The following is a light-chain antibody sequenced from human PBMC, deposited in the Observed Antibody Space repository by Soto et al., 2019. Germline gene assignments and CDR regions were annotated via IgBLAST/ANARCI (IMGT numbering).Light chain of an antibody. J-gene: IGLJ1*01. V-gene: IGLV2-11*01. Sequence: QSALTQPRSVSGSPGQSVTISCTGTTSDLGSYDYASWYQQHPGRAPKLMIYDVTKRPSGVPDRFSGSKSGNTASLTISRLQADDEAHYYCCSFSGTNTLYVFGTGTKLTVL. CDR3: CSFSGTNTLYV. CDR1: TSDLGSYDY. CDR2: DVT.